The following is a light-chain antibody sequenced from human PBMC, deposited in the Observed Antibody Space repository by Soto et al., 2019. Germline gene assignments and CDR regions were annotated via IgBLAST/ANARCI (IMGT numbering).Light chain of an antibody. CDR1: QSISTY. V-gene: IGKV1-39*01. Sequence: DIQMTQSPSSLSASVGDRVTITCRASQSISTYLNWYQQKPGKAPKLLISDASSLQSGVPSRFSGSGSGTDFTLTISSLQPEDFATYFCQHSYNTLPITFGQGTRLEIK. J-gene: IGKJ5*01. CDR2: DAS. CDR3: QHSYNTLPIT.